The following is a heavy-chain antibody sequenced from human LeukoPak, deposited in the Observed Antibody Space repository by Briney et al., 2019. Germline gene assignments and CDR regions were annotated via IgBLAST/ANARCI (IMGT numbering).Heavy chain of an antibody. V-gene: IGHV4-61*02. Sequence: SETLSLTCTVSGGSISSGSYYWSWIRQPAGKGLEWIGRIYTSGSTNYNPSLKSRVTISVDTSKNQFSLKLSSVTAADTAVYYCARVSYSTGTTVAFDIWGQGTMVTVSS. D-gene: IGHD2-8*02. J-gene: IGHJ3*02. CDR2: IYTSGST. CDR1: GGSISSGSYY. CDR3: ARVSYSTGTTVAFDI.